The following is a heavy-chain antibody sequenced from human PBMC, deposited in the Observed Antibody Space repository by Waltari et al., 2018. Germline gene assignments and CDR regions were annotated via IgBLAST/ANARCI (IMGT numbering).Heavy chain of an antibody. J-gene: IGHJ4*02. CDR1: GFTFSSYS. D-gene: IGHD7-27*01. V-gene: IGHV3-21*01. CDR2: ISSTGSYT. CDR3: ARGGWGFYLDD. Sequence: EVQLVESGGGLVKPGGSLRLSCAASGFTFSSYSMNGVRQAPGKVLGWVSSISSTGSYTHYADSVKGRFTISRDNAKNSLYLQMNSLRAEDTAVYYCARGGWGFYLDDWGQGTLVTFSS.